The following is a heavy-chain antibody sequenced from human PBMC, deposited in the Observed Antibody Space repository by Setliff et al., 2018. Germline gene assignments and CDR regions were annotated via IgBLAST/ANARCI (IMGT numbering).Heavy chain of an antibody. D-gene: IGHD3-9*01. Sequence: ETLSLTCAVYGGSFSGYYWSWIRQPPGKGLEWIGEINHSGSTNYNPSLKSRVTISVDTSKNQFSLKLSSVTAADTAVYCCARGSSGRILTGPRYYFDYWGQGTLVTVSS. V-gene: IGHV4-34*01. CDR3: ARGSSGRILTGPRYYFDY. CDR2: INHSGST. J-gene: IGHJ4*02. CDR1: GGSFSGYY.